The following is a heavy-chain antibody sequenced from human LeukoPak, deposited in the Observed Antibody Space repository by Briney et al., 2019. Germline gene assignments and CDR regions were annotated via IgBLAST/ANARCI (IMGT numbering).Heavy chain of an antibody. J-gene: IGHJ6*02. Sequence: TSVKVSCKASGFTFTSSAMQWVRQARGQRLEWIGWIVVGSGNTNYAQKFQERVTITRDMSTSTAYMELSSLRSEDTAVYCCAADSGFFAPDYPEEDYYYYYGMDVWGQGTTVTVSS. CDR3: AADSGFFAPDYPEEDYYYYYGMDV. CDR2: IVVGSGNT. D-gene: IGHD1-14*01. CDR1: GFTFTSSA. V-gene: IGHV1-58*02.